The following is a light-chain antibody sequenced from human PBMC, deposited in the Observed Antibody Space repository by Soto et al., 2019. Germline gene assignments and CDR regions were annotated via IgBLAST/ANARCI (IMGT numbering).Light chain of an antibody. Sequence: EIVMTQSPATLSVSPGERATLSCRASQSVSSNLAWYQQKPGQAPTLLIYGASARATGIPARFSGSGSGTEFPLTISSLQSEDFAVYYCQHYNNWPFTCGQGTKLEI. CDR1: QSVSSN. CDR3: QHYNNWPFT. CDR2: GAS. J-gene: IGKJ2*01. V-gene: IGKV3-15*01.